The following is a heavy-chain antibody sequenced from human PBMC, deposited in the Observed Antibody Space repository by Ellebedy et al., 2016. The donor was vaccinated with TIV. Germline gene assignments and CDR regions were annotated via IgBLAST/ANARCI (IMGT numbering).Heavy chain of an antibody. CDR1: GGSFSGYY. CDR2: INHSGST. CDR3: ARGPAQWIQLWFQRGRWFDP. V-gene: IGHV4-34*01. J-gene: IGHJ5*02. D-gene: IGHD5-18*01. Sequence: SETLSLXCAVYGGSFSGYYWSWIRQPPGKGLEWIGEINHSGSTNYNPSLKSRVTISVDTSKNQFSLKLSSVTAADTAVYYCARGPAQWIQLWFQRGRWFDPWGQGTLVTVSS.